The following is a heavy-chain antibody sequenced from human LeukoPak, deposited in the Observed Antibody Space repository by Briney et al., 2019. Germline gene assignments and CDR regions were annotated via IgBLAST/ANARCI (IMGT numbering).Heavy chain of an antibody. Sequence: GRSLGLSCAASGFTFSSYWMSWVRQAPGKGLEWVANIKQDGSEKYYVDSVKGRFTISRDNAKNSLYLQMNSLRTEDTAVYYCAREHRVAGHDYWGQGTLVTVSS. CDR3: AREHRVAGHDY. J-gene: IGHJ4*02. V-gene: IGHV3-7*01. D-gene: IGHD3-3*01. CDR2: IKQDGSEK. CDR1: GFTFSSYW.